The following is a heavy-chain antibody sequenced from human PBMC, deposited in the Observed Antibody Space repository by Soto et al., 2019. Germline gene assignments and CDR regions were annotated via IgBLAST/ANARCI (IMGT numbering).Heavy chain of an antibody. Sequence: SETLSLTCTVSGGSISSSSYYWGWIRQPPGKGLEWIGSIYYSGSTYYNPSLKSRVTISVDTPKNQFSLKLSSVTAADTAVYYCARHSGYQIDYWGQGTLVTVSS. J-gene: IGHJ4*02. V-gene: IGHV4-39*01. CDR2: IYYSGST. CDR3: ARHSGYQIDY. D-gene: IGHD5-12*01. CDR1: GGSISSSSYY.